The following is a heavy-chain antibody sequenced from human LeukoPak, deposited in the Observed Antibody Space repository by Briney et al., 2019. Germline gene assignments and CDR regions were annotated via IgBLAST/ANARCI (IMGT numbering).Heavy chain of an antibody. CDR2: VSAYNGNT. D-gene: IGHD3-22*01. CDR3: AREVPYDTSRYYQPSDY. CDR1: GYTFTGYG. Sequence: ASVKVSCKASGYTFTGYGISWVRQAPGQGLEWMGWVSAYNGNTNYAQKLQGRVTMTTDTSTSTAYMELRSLRSDDTAVYYCAREVPYDTSRYYQPSDYWGQGTLVTVSS. V-gene: IGHV1-18*01. J-gene: IGHJ4*02.